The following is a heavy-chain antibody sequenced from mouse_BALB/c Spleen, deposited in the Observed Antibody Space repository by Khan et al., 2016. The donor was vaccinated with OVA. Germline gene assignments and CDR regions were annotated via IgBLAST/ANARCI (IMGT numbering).Heavy chain of an antibody. CDR1: GYSITTDYA. J-gene: IGHJ2*01. CDR3: ARIYGGDFDY. CDR2: ISYSGNT. Sequence: EVQLQESGPGLVKPSQSLSLTCTVTGYSITTDYAWNWIRQFPGRKLEWMGHISYSGNTKYNPSLKSRISITRDTSKNQFFLQLKSVTTEDTARDYCARIYGGDFDYWGQGTTLTVSS. V-gene: IGHV3-2*02. D-gene: IGHD1-1*01.